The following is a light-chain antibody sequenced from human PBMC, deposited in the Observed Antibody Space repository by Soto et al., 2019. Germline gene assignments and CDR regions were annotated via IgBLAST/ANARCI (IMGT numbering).Light chain of an antibody. CDR1: QSIGSN. CDR3: QQYNNWPPWT. CDR2: AAS. V-gene: IGKV3-15*01. J-gene: IGKJ1*01. Sequence: EIVMTQSPATLSVSPGERATLSCRVSQSIGSNLAWYQQKPGQAPRLLIYAASIRATNFPARFSGSGSGTEFTLTISGLQSDDFAVYFCQQYNNWPPWTFGHGTKVDIK.